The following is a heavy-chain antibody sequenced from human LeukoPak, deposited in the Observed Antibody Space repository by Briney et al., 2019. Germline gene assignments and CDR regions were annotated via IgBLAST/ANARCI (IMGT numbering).Heavy chain of an antibody. CDR3: ARGGDWRRYFDY. V-gene: IGHV4-34*01. J-gene: IGHJ4*02. Sequence: SETLSLTCAVYGGSFSGYYWSWIRQPPGKGLEWIGEINHSGSTNYNPSLKSRVTISVDTSKNQFSLKLSSVTAADTAVYYCARGGDWRRYFDYWGQGTLVTVSS. CDR2: INHSGST. D-gene: IGHD2-21*02. CDR1: GGSFSGYY.